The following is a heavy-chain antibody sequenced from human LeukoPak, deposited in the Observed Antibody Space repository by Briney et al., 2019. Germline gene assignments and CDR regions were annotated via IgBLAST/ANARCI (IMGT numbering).Heavy chain of an antibody. CDR1: GGSISSGSYY. CDR2: IYTSGST. V-gene: IGHV4-61*02. D-gene: IGHD6-19*01. J-gene: IGHJ4*02. CDR3: ARDLVAVAVGTPYFHY. Sequence: SETLSLTCTVSGGSISSGSYYWGWIRQPAGKGLEWIGRIYTSGSTYYNPSPKSRVTISVDTSKNQFSLKLSSVTAADTAVYYCARDLVAVAVGTPYFHYWGQGTLVTVSS.